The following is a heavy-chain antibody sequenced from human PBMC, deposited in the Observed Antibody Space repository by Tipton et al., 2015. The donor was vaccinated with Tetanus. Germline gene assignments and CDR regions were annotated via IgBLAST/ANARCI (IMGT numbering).Heavy chain of an antibody. Sequence: LHPGEGLEWIGYISNSGSTHYNPSLKSRVSILVDTSQKQISLKVNSETAADTAVYYCARDRGVRGGYYYYHGMDIWGPGATVPVSS. D-gene: IGHD3-10*01. CDR3: ARDRGVRGGYYYYHGMDI. CDR2: ISNSGST. V-gene: IGHV4-31*02. J-gene: IGHJ6*02.